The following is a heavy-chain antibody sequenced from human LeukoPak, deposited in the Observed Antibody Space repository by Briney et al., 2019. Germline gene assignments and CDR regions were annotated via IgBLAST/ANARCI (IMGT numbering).Heavy chain of an antibody. Sequence: GGSLRLSCAASGFAFSDHYMSWIRQAPGKGLEWVPCISSSSTNRDYAESVKGRFTISRDNAKNSLYLQMNSLRAEDTAVYYCAREGIVVVAAAVGALDAFDIWGQGTMVTVSS. CDR1: GFAFSDHY. D-gene: IGHD2-2*01. J-gene: IGHJ3*02. CDR3: AREGIVVVAAAVGALDAFDI. CDR2: ISSSSTNR. V-gene: IGHV3-11*06.